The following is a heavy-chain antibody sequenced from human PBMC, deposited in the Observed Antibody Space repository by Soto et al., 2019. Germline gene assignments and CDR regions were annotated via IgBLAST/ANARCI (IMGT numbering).Heavy chain of an antibody. CDR3: ARVFGRDGYNFDY. V-gene: IGHV1-8*01. Sequence: GASVKVSCKASGYTFTSYDINWVRQATGQGLEWMGWMNPNSGNTGYAQKFQGRVTMTRNTSISTAHMELSSLRSEDTAVYYCARVFGRDGYNFDYWGQGTLVTVSS. CDR1: GYTFTSYD. J-gene: IGHJ4*02. D-gene: IGHD3-16*01. CDR2: MNPNSGNT.